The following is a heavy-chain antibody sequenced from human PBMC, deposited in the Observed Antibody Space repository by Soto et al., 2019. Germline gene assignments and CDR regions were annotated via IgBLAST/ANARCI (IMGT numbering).Heavy chain of an antibody. CDR1: GFTFSSYD. J-gene: IGHJ4*02. CDR3: ARGPTALGIIGTKGYFDY. D-gene: IGHD1-20*01. CDR2: IGTVGDT. Sequence: EVQLLESGGGLVQPGGSLRLSCAASGFTFSSYDMHWVRQATGKGLEWVSAIGTVGDTFYPDSVKGRFTISRENAKNALYLQMNSLRAEDTAVYYCARGPTALGIIGTKGYFDYWGQGALVTVSS. V-gene: IGHV3-13*01.